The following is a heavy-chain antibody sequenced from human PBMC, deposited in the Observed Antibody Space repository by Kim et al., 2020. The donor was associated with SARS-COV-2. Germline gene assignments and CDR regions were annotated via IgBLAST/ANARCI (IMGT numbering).Heavy chain of an antibody. V-gene: IGHV3-33*01. CDR2: IWYDGSNK. D-gene: IGHD6-19*01. CDR3: AREMGGYSSGWHDYYYYYGMDV. J-gene: IGHJ6*02. Sequence: GGSLRLSCAASGFTFSSYGMHWVRQAPGKGLEWVAVIWYDGSNKYYADSVKGRFTISRDNSKNTLYLQMNSLRAEDTAVYYCAREMGGYSSGWHDYYYYYGMDVWGQGTTVTVSS. CDR1: GFTFSSYG.